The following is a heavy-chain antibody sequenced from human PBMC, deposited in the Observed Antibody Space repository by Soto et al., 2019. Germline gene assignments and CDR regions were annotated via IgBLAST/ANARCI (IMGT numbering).Heavy chain of an antibody. Sequence: QVQLVESGGGVVQPGRSLRLSCAASGFTFSSYAMHWVRQAPGKGLEWVAVISYDGSNKYYADSVKGRFTISRDNSKNTLYLQMNSLRAEDTAVYYCARAESKGRGGYFDYWGQGTLVTVSS. CDR2: ISYDGSNK. V-gene: IGHV3-30-3*01. J-gene: IGHJ4*02. CDR1: GFTFSSYA. CDR3: ARAESKGRGGYFDY. D-gene: IGHD1-26*01.